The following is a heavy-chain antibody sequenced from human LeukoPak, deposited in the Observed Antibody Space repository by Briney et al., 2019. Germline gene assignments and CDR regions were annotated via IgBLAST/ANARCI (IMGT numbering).Heavy chain of an antibody. D-gene: IGHD3-3*01. J-gene: IGHJ4*02. CDR3: ARDERLLSFLK. V-gene: IGHV3-23*01. CDR2: ITGSGGST. Sequence: PGGSLRLSCAASGFTFSSYEMNWVRQAPGKGLKWVSGITGSGGSTYYADSVKGRFTISRDNSKNTLYLQMNSLRAEDTAIYYCARDERLLSFLKWGQGTLVTVSS. CDR1: GFTFSSYE.